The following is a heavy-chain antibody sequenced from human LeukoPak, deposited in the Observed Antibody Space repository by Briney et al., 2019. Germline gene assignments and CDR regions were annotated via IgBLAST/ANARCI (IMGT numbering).Heavy chain of an antibody. J-gene: IGHJ4*02. D-gene: IGHD4-17*01. CDR1: GFTFSSNA. CDR3: ANEIRPNDY. Sequence: GSLRLFCGASGFTFSSNAMSWVRQAPGKGREWVSAISGSGDSTDYADSVKGRFTISRDSSKNTLYLQMNSLRIEDTAVYYCANEIRPNDYWGQGTLDTVSS. CDR2: ISGSGDST. V-gene: IGHV3-23*01.